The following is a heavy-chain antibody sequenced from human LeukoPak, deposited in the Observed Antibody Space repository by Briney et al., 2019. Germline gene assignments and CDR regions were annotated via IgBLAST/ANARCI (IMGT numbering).Heavy chain of an antibody. CDR1: GLTFSSYE. J-gene: IGHJ6*02. D-gene: IGHD3-22*01. CDR3: ARLFYYDSSGVYGMDV. Sequence: PGGSLRLSCAASGLTFSSYEMNWVRQAPGKGLGWVSYISSSGSTIYYADSVKGRFTISRDNAKNSLYLQMNSLRVEDTAVYYCARLFYYDSSGVYGMDVWGQGTTVTVSS. CDR2: ISSSGSTI. V-gene: IGHV3-48*03.